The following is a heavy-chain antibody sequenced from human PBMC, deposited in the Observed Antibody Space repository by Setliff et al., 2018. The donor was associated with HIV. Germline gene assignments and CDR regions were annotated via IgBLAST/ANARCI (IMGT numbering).Heavy chain of an antibody. D-gene: IGHD3-22*01. CDR3: ARGGRTIVVPDI. Sequence: GASVKVSCKASGYPFLLYGITWVRQAPGQGLEWMGWINPYNGNTKYAQNFQDKFTRTADTSSATVYIQLGSLTTADTAMYYCARGGRTIVVPDIWGQGTMVTVSS. V-gene: IGHV1-18*01. CDR1: GYPFLLYG. J-gene: IGHJ3*02. CDR2: INPYNGNT.